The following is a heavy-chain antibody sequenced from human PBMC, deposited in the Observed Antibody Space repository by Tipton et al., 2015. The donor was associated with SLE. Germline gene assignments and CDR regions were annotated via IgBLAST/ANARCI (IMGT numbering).Heavy chain of an antibody. CDR3: AKTGRRDYFDS. D-gene: IGHD7-27*01. J-gene: IGHJ4*02. Sequence: TLSLTCSVSGASFNIFYWNWIRQPPGKGLEWIGSILYTGSTKYNPSLQSRVTISLDTSKNQFSLNLSSVTATDTAVYYCAKTGRRDYFDSWGKGTLVTVS. V-gene: IGHV4-59*07. CDR2: ILYTGST. CDR1: GASFNIFY.